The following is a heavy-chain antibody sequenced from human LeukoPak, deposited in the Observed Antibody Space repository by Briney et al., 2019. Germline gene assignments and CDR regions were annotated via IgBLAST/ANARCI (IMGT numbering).Heavy chain of an antibody. V-gene: IGHV3-73*01. CDR3: TSPPHDYGNDFDF. CDR2: IRSKANNYAT. CDR1: GFAFSGSA. D-gene: IGHD4-11*01. Sequence: GGSLRLSCAASGFAFSGSAVHWVRQASGKGLEWVGRIRSKANNYATAYAASVKGRFTISRDDSKNTAFLQMNSLEVEDTAVYFCTSPPHDYGNDFDFWGRGTPVTVSS. J-gene: IGHJ4*02.